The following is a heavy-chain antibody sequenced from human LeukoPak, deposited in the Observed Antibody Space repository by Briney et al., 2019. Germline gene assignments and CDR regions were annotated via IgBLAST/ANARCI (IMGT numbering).Heavy chain of an antibody. CDR2: IYYSGST. CDR1: GGSISSYY. J-gene: IGHJ6*02. V-gene: IGHV4-59*12. D-gene: IGHD3-10*01. Sequence: SETLSLTCTVSGGSISSYYWSWIRQPPGKGLEWIGYIYYSGSTNYNPSLKSRVTISVDTSKNQFSLKLSSVTAADTAVYYCARWKVRGVMGYYYYGMDVWGQGTTVTVSS. CDR3: ARWKVRGVMGYYYYGMDV.